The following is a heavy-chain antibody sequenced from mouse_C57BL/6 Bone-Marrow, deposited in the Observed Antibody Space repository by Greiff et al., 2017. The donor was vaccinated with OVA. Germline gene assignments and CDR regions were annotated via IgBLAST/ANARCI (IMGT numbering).Heavy chain of an antibody. D-gene: IGHD2-2*01. CDR2: IDPSDSDN. Sequence: QVQLQQPGAELVMPGASVKLSCKASGYTFTSYWMHWVKQRPGQGLEWIGEIDPSDSDNNYNQKFKGKVTLTVDKTSNTTNMQLNNLTSNDSADYYYAREGIYYGYDCAMEYWGQGTSGTVSS. J-gene: IGHJ4*01. CDR1: GYTFTSYW. V-gene: IGHV1-69*01. CDR3: AREGIYYGYDCAMEY.